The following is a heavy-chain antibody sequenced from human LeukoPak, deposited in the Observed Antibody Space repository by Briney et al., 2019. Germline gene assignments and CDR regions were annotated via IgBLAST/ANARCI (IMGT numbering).Heavy chain of an antibody. V-gene: IGHV4-59*01. CDR2: IYYSGST. CDR1: GGSISSYY. D-gene: IGHD3-10*01. Sequence: SETLSLTCTVSGGSISSYYWSWIRQPPGKGLEWIGYIYYSGSTNYNPSLKSRVTISVDASKNRFSLKLSSVTAADTAVYYCARVSPLLWFGEFDYWGQGTLVTVSS. CDR3: ARVSPLLWFGEFDY. J-gene: IGHJ4*02.